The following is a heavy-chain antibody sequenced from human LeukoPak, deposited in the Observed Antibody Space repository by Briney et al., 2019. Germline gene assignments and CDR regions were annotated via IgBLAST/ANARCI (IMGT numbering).Heavy chain of an antibody. CDR2: IKQDGSEK. CDR1: GFIFSSYA. Sequence: PGGSLRLSCAASGFIFSSYAMSWVRQAPGKGLEWVANIKQDGSEKNYMDSVKGRFTISRDNAKNSLLLQMNSLRVEDTAVYYCARERGGQSNDYLHGGPFDYWGQGTLVTVSS. J-gene: IGHJ4*02. CDR3: ARERGGQSNDYLHGGPFDY. V-gene: IGHV3-7*05. D-gene: IGHD3-16*01.